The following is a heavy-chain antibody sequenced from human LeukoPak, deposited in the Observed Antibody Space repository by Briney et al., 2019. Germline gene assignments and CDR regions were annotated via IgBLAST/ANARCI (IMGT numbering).Heavy chain of an antibody. J-gene: IGHJ4*02. D-gene: IGHD4-17*01. V-gene: IGHV3-48*03. Sequence: PGGSLRLSCAASGFIFSSYEMNLVRQAPGKGLEWVSYISSSGSTIYYADSVKGRFTISRDNAKNSLYLQMNSLRAEDTAVYYCARASSGAKVYWGQGTLATVSS. CDR3: ARASSGAKVY. CDR2: ISSSGSTI. CDR1: GFIFSSYE.